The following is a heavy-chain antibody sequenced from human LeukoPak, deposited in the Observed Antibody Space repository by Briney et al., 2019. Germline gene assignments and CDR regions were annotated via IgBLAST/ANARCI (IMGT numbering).Heavy chain of an antibody. CDR1: GYTFTGYY. CDR2: INPNSGGT. D-gene: IGHD3-22*01. V-gene: IGHV1-2*02. Sequence: ASVKVSCKASGYTFTGYYMHWVRQAPGQGLEWMGWINPNSGGTNYAQKFQGRVTMTRDTSISTAYMELSRLRSDDTAVYYCARDTRLRSETMIISHWGQGTLVTVSS. CDR3: ARDTRLRSETMIISH. J-gene: IGHJ4*02.